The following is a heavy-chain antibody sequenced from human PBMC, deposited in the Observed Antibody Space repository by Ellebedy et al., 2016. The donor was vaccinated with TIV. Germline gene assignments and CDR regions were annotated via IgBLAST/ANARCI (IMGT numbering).Heavy chain of an antibody. D-gene: IGHD1-20*01. J-gene: IGHJ4*02. CDR3: AKSGTGDITGTTAYFDY. CDR1: GFTFSSYA. Sequence: GESLKISXAAFGFTFSSYAMHWVRQAPGKGLEWVAVISYDGSNKYYADSVKGRFTISRDNSKNSLYLQMNSLRAEDTALYYCAKSGTGDITGTTAYFDYWGQGTLVTVSS. V-gene: IGHV3-30-3*02. CDR2: ISYDGSNK.